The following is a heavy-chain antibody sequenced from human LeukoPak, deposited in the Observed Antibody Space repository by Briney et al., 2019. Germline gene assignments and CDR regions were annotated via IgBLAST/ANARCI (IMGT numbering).Heavy chain of an antibody. CDR1: GGSISSHY. V-gene: IGHV4-59*11. CDR3: ARTTSGGLDI. D-gene: IGHD3-16*01. Sequence: KASETLSLTCTVSGGSISSHYWSWIRQPPGKGLEWIGYIYYSGSTNYNPSLKGRVTISVDTSKNQFSLKLSSVTAADTAAYYCARTTSGGLDIWGQGTMVTVSS. CDR2: IYYSGST. J-gene: IGHJ3*02.